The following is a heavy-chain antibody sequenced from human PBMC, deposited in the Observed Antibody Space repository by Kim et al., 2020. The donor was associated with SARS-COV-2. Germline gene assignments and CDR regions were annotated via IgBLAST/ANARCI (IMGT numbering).Heavy chain of an antibody. Sequence: YADSEQGTFTISREHSRNMVYLQMKSLRAEDTAVYYCARAVEYSTSDAFDIWGQGTMVTVSS. CDR3: ARAVEYSTSDAFDI. J-gene: IGHJ3*02. V-gene: IGHV3-33*03. D-gene: IGHD6-6*01.